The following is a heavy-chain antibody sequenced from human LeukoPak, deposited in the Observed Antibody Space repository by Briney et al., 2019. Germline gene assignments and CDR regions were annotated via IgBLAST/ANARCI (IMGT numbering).Heavy chain of an antibody. D-gene: IGHD3-16*01. Sequence: PGGSLRLSCSASGFTFSSYAMHWVRQAPGKGLEFVSSISTSGDRTIYADSLKGRFTISRDNSKNTVYLQMSSLRAEDTAVYYCVKDTYDGKWDVFDVWGQGTTVTVSS. CDR2: ISTSGDRT. V-gene: IGHV3-64D*09. J-gene: IGHJ3*01. CDR1: GFTFSSYA. CDR3: VKDTYDGKWDVFDV.